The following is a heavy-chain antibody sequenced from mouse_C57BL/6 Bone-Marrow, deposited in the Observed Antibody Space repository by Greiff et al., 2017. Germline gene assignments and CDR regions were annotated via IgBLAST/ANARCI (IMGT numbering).Heavy chain of an antibody. CDR3: STTVVATFDY. D-gene: IGHD1-1*01. CDR1: GYTFTSYW. CDR2: IYPGNSDT. J-gene: IGHJ2*01. Sequence: EVKVEESGTVLARPGASVKMSCKTSGYTFTSYWMHWVKQRPGQGLEWIGAIYPGNSDTSYNQKFKGKAKLTAVTSASTAYMELSSLTNEDSAVYYCSTTVVATFDYWGQGTTLTVSS. V-gene: IGHV1-5*01.